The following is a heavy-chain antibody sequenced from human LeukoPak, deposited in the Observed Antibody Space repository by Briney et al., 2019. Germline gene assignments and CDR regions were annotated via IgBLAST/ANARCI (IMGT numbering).Heavy chain of an antibody. J-gene: IGHJ4*02. CDR1: GFTFSDYY. CDR3: ARERGGNHDY. Sequence: LRLSCAASGFTFSDYYMSWIRQPAGKGLEWIGRIYISGRTNYNPSLESRVTMSVDTSNDQFSLKLSSVTAADTAVYYCARERGGNHDYWGQGTLVTVSS. CDR2: IYISGRT. V-gene: IGHV4-4*07. D-gene: IGHD4-23*01.